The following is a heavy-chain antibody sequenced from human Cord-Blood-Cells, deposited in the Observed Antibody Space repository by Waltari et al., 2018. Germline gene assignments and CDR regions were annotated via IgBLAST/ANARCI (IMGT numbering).Heavy chain of an antibody. V-gene: IGHV3-53*01. CDR2: IYSGGST. Sequence: EVQLVESGGGLIQPGGSLGLSCAASGFTVSSNYMSWVRQAPGKGLEWVSVIYSGGSTYYADSVKGRFTISSDNSKNTLYLQMNSRRAEDTAVYYCARDREGYYGSGSYYDYWGQGALVTVSS. CDR1: GFTVSSNY. D-gene: IGHD3-10*01. CDR3: ARDREGYYGSGSYYDY. J-gene: IGHJ4*02.